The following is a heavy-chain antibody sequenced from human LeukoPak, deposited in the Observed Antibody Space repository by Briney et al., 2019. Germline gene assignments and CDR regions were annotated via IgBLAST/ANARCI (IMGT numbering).Heavy chain of an antibody. D-gene: IGHD3-22*01. CDR2: ISSSSSYI. Sequence: GGSLRLSCGASGFTFSSYSMNWVRQAPGKGLEWVSSISSSSSYIYYADSVKGRFTISRDNAKNSLYLQMNSLRAEDTAVYYCARDRRYDSSGYYYVDAFDIWGQGTMVTVSS. CDR3: ARDRRYDSSGYYYVDAFDI. V-gene: IGHV3-21*01. J-gene: IGHJ3*02. CDR1: GFTFSSYS.